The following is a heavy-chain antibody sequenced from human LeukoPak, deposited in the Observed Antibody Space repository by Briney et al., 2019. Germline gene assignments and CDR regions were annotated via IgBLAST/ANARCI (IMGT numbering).Heavy chain of an antibody. CDR3: ARPITGTYDY. Sequence: GASVKVSCKASGGTFSSYAISWVRQAPGQGLEWMGWINPNSGGTNYAQKFQGRVTMTRDTSISTAYMELSRLRSDDTAVYYCARPITGTYDYWGQGTLVTVSS. CDR1: GGTFSSYA. V-gene: IGHV1-2*02. J-gene: IGHJ4*02. CDR2: INPNSGGT. D-gene: IGHD1-7*01.